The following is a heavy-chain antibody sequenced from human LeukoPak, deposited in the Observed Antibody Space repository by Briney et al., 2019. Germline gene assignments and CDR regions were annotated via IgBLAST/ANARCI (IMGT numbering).Heavy chain of an antibody. CDR1: GFTFDDYA. CDR2: ISWNSGSI. CDR3: AKDMSSSFFYYYYSMDV. Sequence: PGRSLRLSCAASGFTFDDYAMHWVRQAPGKGLEWVSGISWNSGSIGYADSVKGRFTISRDNAKNSLYLQMNSLRAEDTALYYCAKDMSSSFFYYYYSMDVWGQGTTVTVSS. V-gene: IGHV3-9*01. D-gene: IGHD6-6*01. J-gene: IGHJ6*02.